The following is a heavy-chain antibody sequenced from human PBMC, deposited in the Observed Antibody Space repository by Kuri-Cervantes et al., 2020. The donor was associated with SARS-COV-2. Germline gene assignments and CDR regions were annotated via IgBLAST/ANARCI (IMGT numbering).Heavy chain of an antibody. Sequence: SLKISCAASGFTFDDYAMHWVRQAPGKGLEWVSGISWNSGSIGYADSVKGRFTISRDNAKNSLYLQMNSLRAEDTALYYCAITMVRGVIITGYYYGMDVWGQGTTVTVSS. CDR2: ISWNSGSI. D-gene: IGHD3-10*01. CDR1: GFTFDDYA. V-gene: IGHV3-9*01. CDR3: AITMVRGVIITGYYYGMDV. J-gene: IGHJ6*02.